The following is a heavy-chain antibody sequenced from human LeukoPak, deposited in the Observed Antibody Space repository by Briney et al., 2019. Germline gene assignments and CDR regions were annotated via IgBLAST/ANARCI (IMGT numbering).Heavy chain of an antibody. CDR1: GYSFINHW. Sequence: GESLKISCKGVGYSFINHWIAWVRQMPGKGLEWMGIIYPGDSDTRYSPSFQGQVTISADKSISTAYLQWSSLKASDTAMYYCARLRDSSGYYYFDYWGQGTLVTVSS. CDR2: IYPGDSDT. CDR3: ARLRDSSGYYYFDY. J-gene: IGHJ4*02. D-gene: IGHD3-22*01. V-gene: IGHV5-51*01.